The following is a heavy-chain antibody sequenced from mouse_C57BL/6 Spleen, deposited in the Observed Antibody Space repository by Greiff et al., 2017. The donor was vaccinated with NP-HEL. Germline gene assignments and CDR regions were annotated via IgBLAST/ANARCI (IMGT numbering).Heavy chain of an antibody. Sequence: EVQLVESGGDLVKPGGSLKLSCAASGFTFSSYGMSWVRQTPDKRLEWVATISSGGSYTYYPDSVKGRFTISRDNAKNTLYLQMSSLKSEDTAMYYCAREGVVTDLYYYAMDYWGQGTSVTVSS. J-gene: IGHJ4*01. CDR3: AREGVVTDLYYYAMDY. D-gene: IGHD2-5*01. CDR2: ISSGGSYT. V-gene: IGHV5-6*01. CDR1: GFTFSSYG.